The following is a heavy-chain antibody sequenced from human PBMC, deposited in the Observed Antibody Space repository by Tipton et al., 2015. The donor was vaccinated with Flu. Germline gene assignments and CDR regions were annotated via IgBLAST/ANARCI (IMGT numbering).Heavy chain of an antibody. V-gene: IGHV4-38-2*02. Sequence: TLSLTCTVSGDSMRRDYFWGWIRQPPGKGLEWIGNVHRTGSPYYNPSLRSRVIMTVDGAKNQFSLRLTSVTATDTAVYYCVRRDYSNYVSEPKNWFDPWGPGTLVTVSS. CDR1: GDSMRRDYF. CDR3: VRRDYSNYVSEPKNWFDP. D-gene: IGHD4-11*01. CDR2: VHRTGSP. J-gene: IGHJ5*02.